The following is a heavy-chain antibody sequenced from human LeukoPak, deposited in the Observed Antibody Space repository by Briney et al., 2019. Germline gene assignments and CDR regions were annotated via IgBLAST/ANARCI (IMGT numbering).Heavy chain of an antibody. CDR2: INHSGST. CDR1: GGSFSGYY. V-gene: IGHV4-34*01. Sequence: SETLSLTCAVYGGSFSGYYWSWIRQPPGKGVEWIGEINHSGSTNYNPSLKSRVTISVDTSKNQFSLKLSSVTAADTAVYYCARERRPTYYDFWSGYYIWGQGTLVTVSS. D-gene: IGHD3-3*01. CDR3: ARERRPTYYDFWSGYYI. J-gene: IGHJ4*02.